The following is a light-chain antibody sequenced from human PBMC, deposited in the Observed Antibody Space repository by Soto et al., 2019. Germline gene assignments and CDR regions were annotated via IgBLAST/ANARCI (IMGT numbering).Light chain of an antibody. Sequence: DIQMTQSPSSLSASVGDRVTITCRARQSISSYLNWYQQKPGKAPKLLIYAASSLQSGVPSRFSGSGSGTDFTLTISSLQPEDFATYYCQQSYSTPPWTFGQGTKLEIK. V-gene: IGKV1-39*01. J-gene: IGKJ1*01. CDR3: QQSYSTPPWT. CDR1: QSISSY. CDR2: AAS.